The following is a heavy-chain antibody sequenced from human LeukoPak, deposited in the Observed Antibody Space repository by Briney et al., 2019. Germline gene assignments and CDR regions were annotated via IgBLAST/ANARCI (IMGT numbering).Heavy chain of an antibody. V-gene: IGHV3-21*01. Sequence: SGGSLRLSCAASGFTFSSYSMNWVRQAPGKGLEWVSSISSSSSYIYYADSVKGRFTISRDNAKNSLYLQMNSLRAEDTAVYYCARAGSSSGPYYFDYWGQGTLVTVSS. CDR1: GFTFSSYS. CDR2: ISSSSSYI. J-gene: IGHJ4*02. D-gene: IGHD6-19*01. CDR3: ARAGSSSGPYYFDY.